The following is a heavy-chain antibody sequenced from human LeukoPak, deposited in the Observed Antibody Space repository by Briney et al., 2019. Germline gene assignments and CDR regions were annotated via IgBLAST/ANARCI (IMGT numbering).Heavy chain of an antibody. Sequence: ASVKVSCKVSGYSLTELSMHWVRQAPGKGLEWMGGFDPEDGETIYAQKFQGRGTMTEDTSTDTAYMELSSLRSEDTAVYYCATTASNSGYDLGWFDPWGHGTLVTVSS. J-gene: IGHJ5*02. CDR3: ATTASNSGYDLGWFDP. V-gene: IGHV1-24*01. D-gene: IGHD5-12*01. CDR2: FDPEDGET. CDR1: GYSLTELS.